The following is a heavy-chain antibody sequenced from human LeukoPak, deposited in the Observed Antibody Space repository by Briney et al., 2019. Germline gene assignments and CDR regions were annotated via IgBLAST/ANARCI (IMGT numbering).Heavy chain of an antibody. D-gene: IGHD5-24*01. Sequence: SGGSLRLSCAASGFTFSDYYMSWIRQAPGKGLEWVSYISSSGSTIYYADSVKGRFTTSRDNAKNSVFLQMSSLRPEDTAVYYCAKGEYHQDGIGENRFDNWGQGALVTVSS. CDR2: ISSSGSTI. CDR3: AKGEYHQDGIGENRFDN. J-gene: IGHJ4*02. CDR1: GFTFSDYY. V-gene: IGHV3-11*04.